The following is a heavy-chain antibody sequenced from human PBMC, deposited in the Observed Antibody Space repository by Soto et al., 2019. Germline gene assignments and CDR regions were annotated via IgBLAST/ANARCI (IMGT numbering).Heavy chain of an antibody. Sequence: SWILQHPGKGLEWIGHTFSSGSTSYNQSLESRLTISVDTPKNQFSLRLKSVTAADTAVYYCVLYILLPARCTRFPSWA. D-gene: IGHD2-2*01. CDR2: TFSSGST. V-gene: IGHV4-31*02. J-gene: IGHJ5*01. CDR3: VLYILLPARCTRFPS.